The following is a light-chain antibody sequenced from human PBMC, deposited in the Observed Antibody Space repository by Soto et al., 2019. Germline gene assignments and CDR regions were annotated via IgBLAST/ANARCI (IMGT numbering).Light chain of an antibody. CDR2: DVS. Sequence: QSVLTQPASVSGSPGQSIAISCTGASSDVGGYNYVSWYQQHPGKAPKLMIYDVSNRPSGVSDRFSGSKSGNTASLTISGLQAEDEADYYCISSTRDRFYVFGFRTKVTVL. V-gene: IGLV2-14*03. CDR1: SSDVGGYNY. J-gene: IGLJ1*01. CDR3: ISSTRDRFYV.